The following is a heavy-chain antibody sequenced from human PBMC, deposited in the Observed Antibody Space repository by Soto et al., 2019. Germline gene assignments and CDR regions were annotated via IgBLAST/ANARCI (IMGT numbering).Heavy chain of an antibody. CDR1: GGTFSSYA. J-gene: IGHJ4*02. CDR2: IIPIFGTA. Sequence: QVQLVQSGAEVKKPGSSVKVSCKASGGTFSSYAISWVRQAPGQGLEWMGGIIPIFGTANYAQKFQGRVTITEDESTSTAYMELSSLRSKDTAVYSWAILAPLRPMVQSDYFAYSGQGTLVIVSS. D-gene: IGHD3-10*01. CDR3: AILAPLRPMVQSDYFAY. V-gene: IGHV1-69*01.